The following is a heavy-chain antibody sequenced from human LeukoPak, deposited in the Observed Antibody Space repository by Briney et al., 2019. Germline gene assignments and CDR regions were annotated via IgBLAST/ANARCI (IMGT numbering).Heavy chain of an antibody. Sequence: GASVKVSCKASGYTFTGYYMHWVRQAPGQGLEWMGWINPNSGGTNYAQKFQGRVTMTRDTSISTAYMELSRLRSDDTAVYYCARRRRDGYNYPDYWGQGTLVTVSS. J-gene: IGHJ4*02. CDR1: GYTFTGYY. CDR3: ARRRRDGYNYPDY. CDR2: INPNSGGT. D-gene: IGHD5-24*01. V-gene: IGHV1-2*02.